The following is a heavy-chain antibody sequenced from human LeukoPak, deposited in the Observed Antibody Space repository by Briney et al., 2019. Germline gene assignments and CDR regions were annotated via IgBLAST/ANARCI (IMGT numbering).Heavy chain of an antibody. CDR1: SGSISSYY. CDR2: IYYSGST. CDR3: ARWSGGDTAMVTVPEYYYYYGMDV. V-gene: IGHV4-59*01. J-gene: IGHJ6*02. Sequence: SETLSLTCTVSSGSISSYYWSWIRQPPGKGLEWIGYIYYSGSTNYNPSLKSRVTISVDTSKNQFSLKLSSVTAADTAVYYCARWSGGDTAMVTVPEYYYYYGMDVWGQGTTVTVSS. D-gene: IGHD5-18*01.